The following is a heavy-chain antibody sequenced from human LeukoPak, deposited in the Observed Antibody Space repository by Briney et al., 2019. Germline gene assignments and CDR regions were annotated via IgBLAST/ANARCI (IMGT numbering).Heavy chain of an antibody. CDR3: ARGYCSSTSCWFDP. J-gene: IGHJ5*02. CDR1: GGSISSGGYS. Sequence: SQTLSLTCAVSGGSISSGGYSWSWIRQPPGKGLEWIGYIYHSGSTYYNPSLKSRVTISVDRSKNQFSLRLSSVTAADTAVYYCARGYCSSTSCWFDPWGQGTLVTVSS. V-gene: IGHV4-30-2*01. CDR2: IYHSGST. D-gene: IGHD2-2*01.